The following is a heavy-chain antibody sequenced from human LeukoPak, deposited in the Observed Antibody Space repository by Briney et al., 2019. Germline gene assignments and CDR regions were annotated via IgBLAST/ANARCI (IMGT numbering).Heavy chain of an antibody. CDR1: GGSISSGDYY. J-gene: IGHJ4*02. CDR3: ARTPYYDILTGYYKEMAFDY. CDR2: IYYSGST. D-gene: IGHD3-9*01. Sequence: PSQTLSLTCTVSGGSISSGDYYWSWIRQPPGTGLEWIGYIYYSGSTYYNPSLKSRVTISVDTSKNQFSLKLSSVTAADTAVYYCARTPYYDILTGYYKEMAFDYWGQGTLVTVSS. V-gene: IGHV4-30-4*01.